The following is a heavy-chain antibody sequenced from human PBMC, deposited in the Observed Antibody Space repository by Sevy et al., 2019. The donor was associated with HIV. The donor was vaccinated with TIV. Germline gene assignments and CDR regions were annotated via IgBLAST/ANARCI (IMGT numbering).Heavy chain of an antibody. V-gene: IGHV4-39*01. Sequence: SETLSLTCTVSGGSISSSSYYWGWIRQPPGKGLEWIGSICYSGSTYYNPSLKSRVTISVDTSKNQFSLRLSSVTAADTAVYYCARHQRYSSSLYYYYGMDVWGQGTTVTVSS. J-gene: IGHJ6*02. CDR1: GGSISSSSYY. CDR2: ICYSGST. D-gene: IGHD6-13*01. CDR3: ARHQRYSSSLYYYYGMDV.